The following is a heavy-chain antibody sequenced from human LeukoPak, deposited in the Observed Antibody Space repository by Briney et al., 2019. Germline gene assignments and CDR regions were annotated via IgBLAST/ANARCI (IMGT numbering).Heavy chain of an antibody. D-gene: IGHD5-24*01. Sequence: ASVKVSCKASGGTFSSYAISWVRQAPGQGLEWMGRIIPILGIANYAQKFQGRVTITADKSTSTAYMELSSLRSEDTAVYYCARDAATMSGDDYWGQGTLVTVSS. CDR1: GGTFSSYA. J-gene: IGHJ4*02. CDR2: IIPILGIA. CDR3: ARDAATMSGDDY. V-gene: IGHV1-69*04.